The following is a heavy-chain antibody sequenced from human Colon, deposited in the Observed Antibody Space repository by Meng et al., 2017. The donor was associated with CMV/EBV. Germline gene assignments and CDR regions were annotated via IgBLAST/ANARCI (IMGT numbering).Heavy chain of an antibody. D-gene: IGHD5-12*01. Sequence: LKGSGPTLVKPPQTLTLTCTFPGFSFITDKAGVGWIRHPPGKALEWLGFIYWDDDTRYSPSLKTRLTITRDTSKNQVILTMTNMDPADTATYYCVRRSYSGQDDYWGQGALVTVSS. CDR1: GFSFITDKAG. V-gene: IGHV2-5*02. J-gene: IGHJ4*02. CDR2: IYWDDDT. CDR3: VRRSYSGQDDY.